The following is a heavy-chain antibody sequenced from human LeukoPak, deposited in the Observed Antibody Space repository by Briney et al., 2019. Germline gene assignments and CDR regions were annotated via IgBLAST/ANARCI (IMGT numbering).Heavy chain of an antibody. CDR3: ARDRDIVVVPAAHPNYFDY. V-gene: IGHV3-21*01. Sequence: PGGSPRLSCAASGFTFSDYGMNWVRQAPGKGLEWVSSISRSGTYIYYADSVKGRFTLSRDNAKNLLFLQMNSLRAEDTAVYYCARDRDIVVVPAAHPNYFDYWGQGTLVTVSS. CDR1: GFTFSDYG. CDR2: ISRSGTYI. J-gene: IGHJ4*02. D-gene: IGHD2-2*01.